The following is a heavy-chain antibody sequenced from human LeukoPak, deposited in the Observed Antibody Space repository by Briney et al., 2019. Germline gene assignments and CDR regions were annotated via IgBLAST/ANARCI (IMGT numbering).Heavy chain of an antibody. V-gene: IGHV1-69*13. CDR1: GGTFSSYA. Sequence: SVKVSCKASGGTFSSYAISWVRQAPGQGLEWMGGIIPIFGTANYAQKFQGRVTITADESTSTAYMELSSLRSEDTAVYYCASSKAAAGHSHFDYWGQGTLVTVSS. J-gene: IGHJ4*02. CDR3: ASSKAAAGHSHFDY. D-gene: IGHD6-13*01. CDR2: IIPIFGTA.